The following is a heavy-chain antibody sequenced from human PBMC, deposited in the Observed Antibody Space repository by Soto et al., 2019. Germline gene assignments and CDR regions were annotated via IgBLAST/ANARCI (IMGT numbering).Heavy chain of an antibody. D-gene: IGHD2-2*01. CDR1: GYTFTSYY. V-gene: IGHV1-46*01. CDR3: ARGILVVPADDPPGDWFDS. Sequence: VASVKVSCKASGYTFTSYYMHWVRQAPGHGLEWMGIINPSGGSTSYAQKFQGRVTMTRDTSTSTVYMELSSLRSEDTAVYYCARGILVVPADDPPGDWFDSWGQGTLVTVS. CDR2: INPSGGST. J-gene: IGHJ5*01.